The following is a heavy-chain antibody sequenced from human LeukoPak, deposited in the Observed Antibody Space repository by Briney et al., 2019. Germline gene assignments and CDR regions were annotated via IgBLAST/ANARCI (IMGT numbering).Heavy chain of an antibody. D-gene: IGHD6-13*01. Sequence: ASVKVSCKASGYTFTSYGISWVRQAPGQGLEWMGWISAYNGNTNYAQKLQGRVTMTTDTSTSTAYMELRSLRSDDTAVYYCARTAHSSSFGDWFDPWGQGTLVTVSS. J-gene: IGHJ5*02. CDR2: ISAYNGNT. CDR1: GYTFTSYG. CDR3: ARTAHSSSFGDWFDP. V-gene: IGHV1-18*01.